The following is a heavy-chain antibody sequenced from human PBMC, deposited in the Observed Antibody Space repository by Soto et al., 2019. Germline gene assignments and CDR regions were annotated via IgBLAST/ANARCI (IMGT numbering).Heavy chain of an antibody. CDR3: ARESEDLTSNFDY. CDR1: GFTFTRYS. CDR2: ISSTTNYL. V-gene: IGHV3-21*01. J-gene: IGHJ4*02. Sequence: GGSLRLSCAASGFTFTRYSMNWVRQDPGKGLEWVSSISSTTNYLYYADSMKGRFTVSRDNAKNSVYLEMNSLSAEDTAVYYCARESEDLTSNFDYWGQGTLVTVSS.